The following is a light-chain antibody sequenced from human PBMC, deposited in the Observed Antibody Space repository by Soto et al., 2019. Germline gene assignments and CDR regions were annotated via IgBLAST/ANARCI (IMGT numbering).Light chain of an antibody. CDR2: EVR. CDR3: RSYAGSDKNV. Sequence: QSALTQPPSASGSPGQSVTISCTGTSSDVGGYNYVSWYQKHPGKAPKLIIYEVRERPSGVPDRFSGSKSGNTASLTVSGLQAEDEADYYCRSYAGSDKNVFGTGTQLTVL. CDR1: SSDVGGYNY. V-gene: IGLV2-8*01. J-gene: IGLJ1*01.